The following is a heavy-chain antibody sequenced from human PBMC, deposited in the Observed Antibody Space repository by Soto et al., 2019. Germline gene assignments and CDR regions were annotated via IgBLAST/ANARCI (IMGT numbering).Heavy chain of an antibody. V-gene: IGHV3-11*01. CDR3: ARAGGGYSYGYGLYYYYGMDV. J-gene: IGHJ6*02. Sequence: SGGSLRLSCAASGFTFSDYYMSWIRQAPGKGLEWVSYISSSGSTIYYADSVKGRFTISRDNAKNSLYLQMNSLRAEDTAVYYCARAGGGYSYGYGLYYYYGMDVWGQGTTVTVSS. CDR2: ISSSGSTI. CDR1: GFTFSDYY. D-gene: IGHD5-18*01.